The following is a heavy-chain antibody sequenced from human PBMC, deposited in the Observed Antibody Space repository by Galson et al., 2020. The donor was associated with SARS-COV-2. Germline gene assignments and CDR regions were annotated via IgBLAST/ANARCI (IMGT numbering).Heavy chain of an antibody. CDR1: GLTFGSYA. Sequence: GGSLRLSCAASGLTFGSYAMSWVRQAPGKGLEWVSAISHSGRDTYYADSVKGRFAVSRDNSKNTLFLHLDSLRPEDTAVYYCAKSLTSGWYHFDYWGQGALVTVAS. J-gene: IGHJ4*02. CDR3: AKSLTSGWYHFDY. D-gene: IGHD6-19*01. V-gene: IGHV3-23*01. CDR2: ISHSGRDT.